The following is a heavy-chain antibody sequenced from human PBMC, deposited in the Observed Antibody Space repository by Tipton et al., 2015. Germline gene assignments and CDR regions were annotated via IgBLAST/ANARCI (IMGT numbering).Heavy chain of an antibody. D-gene: IGHD4-23*01. J-gene: IGHJ4*02. CDR1: GFTFGDAW. V-gene: IGHV3-15*01. CDR2: IKSKSGGGTI. Sequence: SLRLSCAASGFTFGDAWMSWVRQVPGKGLEWIGRIKSKSGGGTIDYAAPVKGRFTISTDDSKNTLYLQMNSLKAEDTAVYYCTTDPSPPGSGGNSDYWGQGTLVTVSS. CDR3: TTDPSPPGSGGNSDY.